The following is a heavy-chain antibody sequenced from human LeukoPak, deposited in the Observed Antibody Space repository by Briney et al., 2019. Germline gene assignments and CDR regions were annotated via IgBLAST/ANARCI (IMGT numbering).Heavy chain of an antibody. Sequence: PGGSLRLSCAASGFTFNDHAMHWVRQVQGKGLEWVSGIIWNGGSKACADSVKGRFTISRDNAKNSLYLQMSSLTTEDTAFYYCARGHGAFGYYFINVWGKGTTVTVSS. CDR2: IIWNGGSK. J-gene: IGHJ6*03. CDR3: ARGHGAFGYYFINV. CDR1: GFTFNDHA. D-gene: IGHD3-3*01. V-gene: IGHV3-9*01.